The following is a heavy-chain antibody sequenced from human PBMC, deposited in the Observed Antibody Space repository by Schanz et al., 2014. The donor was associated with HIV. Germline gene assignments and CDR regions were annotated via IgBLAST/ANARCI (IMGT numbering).Heavy chain of an antibody. V-gene: IGHV3-23*01. CDR3: AKDGGSRGRRRGMDV. CDR2: ISESGSRS. J-gene: IGHJ6*02. Sequence: EVQLLDSGGGLVQPGGSLRLSCVASGFTFNNYAMTWVRQAPGKGLEWVSSISESGSRSYYADSVKGRFTISRDNFKNTLYLQINSLRIDDTAVYYCAKDGGSRGRRRGMDVWGQGTTVTVSS. D-gene: IGHD3-16*01. CDR1: GFTFNNYA.